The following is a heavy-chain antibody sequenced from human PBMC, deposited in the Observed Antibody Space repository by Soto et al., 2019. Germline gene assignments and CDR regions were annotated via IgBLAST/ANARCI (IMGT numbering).Heavy chain of an antibody. V-gene: IGHV4-59*01. CDR3: ERGLYYYGSGSYVEMPYYIDY. CDR2: IYYSGST. D-gene: IGHD3-10*01. Sequence: SETLSLTCTVSGGFIISYYWSWIRQPPGKGLEWIGYIYYSGSTNYNPSLKSRVTISVDTSKNQFSLKLSSVTAADTAVYYCERGLYYYGSGSYVEMPYYIDYWGQGNLVTVSS. CDR1: GGFIISYY. J-gene: IGHJ4*02.